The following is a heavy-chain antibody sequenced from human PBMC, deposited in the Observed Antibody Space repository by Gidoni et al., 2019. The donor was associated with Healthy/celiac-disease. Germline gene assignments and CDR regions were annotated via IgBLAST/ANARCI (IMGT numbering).Heavy chain of an antibody. CDR1: GFTFSSYS. D-gene: IGHD3-9*01. CDR3: ARGGRGYDILTGYYCFGMDV. CDR2: ISSSSSYI. Sequence: EVQLVESGGGLVKPGGSLRLSCAASGFTFSSYSMNWVRQAPGKGLEWVSSISSSSSYIYYADSVKGRFTISRDNAKNSLYLQMNSLRAEDTAVYYCARGGRGYDILTGYYCFGMDVWGQGTTVTVSS. J-gene: IGHJ6*02. V-gene: IGHV3-21*01.